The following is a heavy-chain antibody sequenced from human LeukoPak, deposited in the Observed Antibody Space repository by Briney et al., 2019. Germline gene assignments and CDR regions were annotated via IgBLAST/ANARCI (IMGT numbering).Heavy chain of an antibody. CDR3: ARSFDSSGCYYVHAFDI. V-gene: IGHV4-59*01. CDR1: GGSISSYY. D-gene: IGHD3-22*01. J-gene: IGHJ3*02. Sequence: ASETLSLTCTVSGGSISSYYWSWIRQTPGKGLEWIGYVYYSGSTNYNPSLKSRVTISVDTSKNQFSLKLSSVTAADTAVYYCARSFDSSGCYYVHAFDIWGQGTMVTVSS. CDR2: VYYSGST.